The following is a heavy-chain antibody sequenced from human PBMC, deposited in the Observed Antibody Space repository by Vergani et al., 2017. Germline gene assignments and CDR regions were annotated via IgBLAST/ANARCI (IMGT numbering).Heavy chain of an antibody. Sequence: EVQLVESGGGLVQPGGSLRLSCAASGFTFSSYWMSWVRQAPGKGLEWVANIKQDGSEKYYVDSVKGRFTISRANAKNSLYLQLNSLRAEDTAVYYCAREVDSSSWDYWGQGTLVTVSS. J-gene: IGHJ4*02. D-gene: IGHD6-13*01. CDR1: GFTFSSYW. V-gene: IGHV3-7*01. CDR2: IKQDGSEK. CDR3: AREVDSSSWDY.